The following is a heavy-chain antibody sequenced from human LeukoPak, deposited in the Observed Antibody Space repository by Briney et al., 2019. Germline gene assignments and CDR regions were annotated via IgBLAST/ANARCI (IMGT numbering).Heavy chain of an antibody. V-gene: IGHV4-59*12. J-gene: IGHJ4*02. CDR2: IYHSGST. CDR1: GASISNYY. CDR3: ARGGGDYSDY. Sequence: PSETLSLTCTVSGASISNYYWSWIRQPPGKGLEWIGYIYHSGSTYYNPSLKSRVTISVDRSKNQFSLKLSSVTAADTAVYYCARGGGDYSDYWGQGTLVTVSS. D-gene: IGHD4-17*01.